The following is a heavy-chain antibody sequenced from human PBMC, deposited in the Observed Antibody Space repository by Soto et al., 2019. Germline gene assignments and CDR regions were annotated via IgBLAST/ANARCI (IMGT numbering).Heavy chain of an antibody. J-gene: IGHJ4*02. Sequence: GGSLRLSCAASGFTFSSYAMSWVRQAPGKGLEWVSSISVSGGSTYYADSVKGRFTISRDNSKNTLYLQMNSLRAEDTAIYFCAKGSYGDYVLDYWGQGTLVTVSS. CDR2: ISVSGGST. CDR3: AKGSYGDYVLDY. CDR1: GFTFSSYA. D-gene: IGHD4-17*01. V-gene: IGHV3-23*01.